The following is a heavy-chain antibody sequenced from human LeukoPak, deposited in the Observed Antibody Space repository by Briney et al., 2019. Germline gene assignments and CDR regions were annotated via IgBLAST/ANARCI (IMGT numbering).Heavy chain of an antibody. V-gene: IGHV4-61*02. J-gene: IGHJ4*02. D-gene: IGHD1-26*01. CDR3: TRGGELMNF. CDR1: GASVNSGNYY. CDR2: IYTSGST. Sequence: SETLSLTCTVSGASVNSGNYYWTWIRQPAGKRLEWIGRIYTSGSTNYNPSLKSRVTISIDASKNQFSLWLSSVTAADTAVYYCTRGGELMNFWGQGTLVTVSS.